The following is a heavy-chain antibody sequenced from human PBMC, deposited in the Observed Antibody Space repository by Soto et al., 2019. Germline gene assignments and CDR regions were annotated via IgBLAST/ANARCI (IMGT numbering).Heavy chain of an antibody. J-gene: IGHJ4*02. V-gene: IGHV4-38-2*02. CDR2: MYPTGST. Sequence: RSLTCTVSGYSISSGCYWGWIRQPPGKRLEWIGSMYPTGSTYYNPSLKSRVTMSVDTSNNEFSLKLTSVTAADTAVYHCVRDLNYGLYYFDYWGQGTLVTVSS. CDR1: GYSISSGCY. CDR3: VRDLNYGLYYFDY. D-gene: IGHD3-10*01.